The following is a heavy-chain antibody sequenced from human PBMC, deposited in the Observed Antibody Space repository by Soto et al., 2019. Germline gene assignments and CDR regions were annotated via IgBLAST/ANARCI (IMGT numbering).Heavy chain of an antibody. CDR3: ARDGYTVTPNYYYGMDV. J-gene: IGHJ6*02. Sequence: SETLSLTWSVAGGSISSYYWSWIRQPPGKGLEWIGYIYYSGSTNYNPSLKSRVTISVDTSKNQFSLKLSSVTAADTAVYYCARDGYTVTPNYYYGMDVWGQGTTVTVSS. CDR1: GGSISSYY. CDR2: IYYSGST. V-gene: IGHV4-59*01. D-gene: IGHD4-4*01.